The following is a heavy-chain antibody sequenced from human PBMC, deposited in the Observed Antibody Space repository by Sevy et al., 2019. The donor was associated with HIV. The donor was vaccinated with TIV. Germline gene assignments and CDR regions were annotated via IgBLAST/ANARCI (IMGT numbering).Heavy chain of an antibody. CDR2: IWYDGSNK. V-gene: IGHV3-33*01. CDR1: GFTFSTYG. Sequence: GGSLRLSCAASGFTFSTYGMHWVRQASGKGLEWVAVIWYDGSNKYYADSVKGRFTISRDNSKNTLYLQMNSLRAEDTAVYSCARVKAVAAPLGGMDVWGQGTTVTVSS. D-gene: IGHD6-19*01. CDR3: ARVKAVAAPLGGMDV. J-gene: IGHJ6*02.